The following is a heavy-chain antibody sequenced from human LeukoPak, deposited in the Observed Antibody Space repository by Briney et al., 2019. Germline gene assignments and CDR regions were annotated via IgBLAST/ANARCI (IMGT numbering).Heavy chain of an antibody. D-gene: IGHD2-2*01. V-gene: IGHV1-18*04. Sequence: ASVKVSCKASGYTFTNYGISWVRQAPGQGLEWVGWISTYNGKTHYGQKVQGRVTMTTDTTTTTAYMELSSLRSEDTAVYYCARGVVPAAKENYYYYMDVWGKGTTVTVSS. CDR2: ISTYNGKT. CDR1: GYTFTNYG. CDR3: ARGVVPAAKENYYYYMDV. J-gene: IGHJ6*03.